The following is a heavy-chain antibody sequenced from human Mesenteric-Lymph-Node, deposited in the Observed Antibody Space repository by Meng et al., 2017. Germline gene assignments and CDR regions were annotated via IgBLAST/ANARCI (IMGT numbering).Heavy chain of an antibody. CDR3: AHIPYSSGWYYFDY. CDR2: INTKTANS. D-gene: IGHD6-19*01. J-gene: IGHJ4*02. CDR1: GYTFSNYA. V-gene: IGHV7-4-1*01. Sequence: QAQLVQSGCNLKKPGASVKVSSKASGYTFSNYAMIWVRQAPGQGLQWMGWINTKTANSRSAQGFSGRFVFYLDTSFTTTYLQICSLKAEDTATYYCAHIPYSSGWYYFDYWGQGTLVTVSS.